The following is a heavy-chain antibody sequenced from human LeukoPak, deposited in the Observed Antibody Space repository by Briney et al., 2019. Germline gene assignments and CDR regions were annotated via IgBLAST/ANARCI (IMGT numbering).Heavy chain of an antibody. J-gene: IGHJ4*02. V-gene: IGHV4-59*08. CDR3: ARGDGYNPLDY. CDR1: GGSISSYY. D-gene: IGHD5-24*01. CDR2: IYYSGST. Sequence: KPSETLSLTCIVSGGSISSYYWSWIRQPPGKGLEWIGYIYYSGSTNYNPSLKSRVTISVDTSKNQFSLKLSSVTAADTAVYYCARGDGYNPLDYWGQGTLVTVSS.